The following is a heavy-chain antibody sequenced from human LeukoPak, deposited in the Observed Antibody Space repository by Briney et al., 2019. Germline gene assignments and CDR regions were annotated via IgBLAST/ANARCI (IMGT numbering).Heavy chain of an antibody. V-gene: IGHV4-59*08. CDR2: IYYSGST. D-gene: IGHD3-10*01. J-gene: IGHJ4*02. Sequence: SETLSLTCTVSGGSISSYYWSWLRQPPGKGLEWIGYIYYSGSTNYNPSLKSRVTISVDTSKNQFSLKLSSVTAADTAVYYCAGSYYYGSGSYYTPLFDYWGQGTLVTVSS. CDR1: GGSISSYY. CDR3: AGSYYYGSGSYYTPLFDY.